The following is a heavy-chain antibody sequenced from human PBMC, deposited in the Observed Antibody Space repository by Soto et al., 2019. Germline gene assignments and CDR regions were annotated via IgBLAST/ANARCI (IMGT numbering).Heavy chain of an antibody. Sequence: QVQLQESGPGLVKPSGTLSLTCTVSGGSISSNNWWSWVRQPPGKGLEWIVEIYHSGNTNYNPSLKSRVTRSVAKSKNQFSLSLTSVTAADTAVYYCARDQGSHPGDWGQGTLVTVSS. V-gene: IGHV4-4*02. CDR3: ARDQGSHPGD. D-gene: IGHD6-13*01. J-gene: IGHJ4*02. CDR2: IYHSGNT. CDR1: GGSISSNNW.